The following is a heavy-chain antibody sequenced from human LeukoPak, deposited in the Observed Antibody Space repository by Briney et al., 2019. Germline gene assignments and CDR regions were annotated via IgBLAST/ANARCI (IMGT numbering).Heavy chain of an antibody. CDR1: GFTVSSSY. CDR3: ARQRWLQLEFNY. CDR2: IYYSGST. J-gene: IGHJ4*02. V-gene: IGHV4-39*01. Sequence: GSLRLSCAASGFTVSSSYMSWVRQPPGKGLEWIGSIYYSGSTYYNPSLKSRVTISVDTSKNQFSLKLSSVTAADTAVYYCARQRWLQLEFNYWGQGTLVTVSS. D-gene: IGHD5-24*01.